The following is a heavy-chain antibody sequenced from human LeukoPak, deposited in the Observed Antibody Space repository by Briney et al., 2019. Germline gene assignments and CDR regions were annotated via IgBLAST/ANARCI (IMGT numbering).Heavy chain of an antibody. CDR2: IYTSGST. D-gene: IGHD3-16*02. V-gene: IGHV4-4*07. Sequence: PSETLSLTCTVSGGSISSYYWSWIRQPPGKGLEWIGRIYTSGSTNYNPSLESRVTMSVDTSKNQFSLKLSSVTAADTAVYYCARERTASYDYVWGSYRYFDYWGQGTLVTVSS. CDR1: GGSISSYY. CDR3: ARERTASYDYVWGSYRYFDY. J-gene: IGHJ4*02.